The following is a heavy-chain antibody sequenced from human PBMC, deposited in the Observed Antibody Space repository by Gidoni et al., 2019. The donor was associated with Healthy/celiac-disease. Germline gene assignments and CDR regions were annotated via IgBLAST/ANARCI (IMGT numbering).Heavy chain of an antibody. D-gene: IGHD3-22*01. J-gene: IGHJ4*02. CDR3: AKVARGYYYDSSGPLDY. Sequence: EVQLLESGGGLVQPGGSLRLSCAASGFTFRSYAMSWVRQAPGKGLGWVSAISGSGGSTYYADSVKGRFTISRDNSKNTLYLQMNSLRAEDTAVYYCAKVARGYYYDSSGPLDYWGQGTLVTVSS. CDR2: ISGSGGST. V-gene: IGHV3-23*01. CDR1: GFTFRSYA.